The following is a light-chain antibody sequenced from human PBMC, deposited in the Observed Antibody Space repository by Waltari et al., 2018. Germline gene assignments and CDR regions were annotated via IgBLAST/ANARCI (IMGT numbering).Light chain of an antibody. CDR3: SSYADSNNFVV. CDR1: SSDVGGYNY. J-gene: IGLJ2*01. Sequence: QSALTQPPSASGSPGQSVTFSCTGTSSDVGGYNYVSWYQQYPGKALHLMIYVVSKRRSGVPDRFSGVKSGNTASLTVSGLQAEDEADYYCSSYADSNNFVVFGGRTKLTVL. CDR2: VVS. V-gene: IGLV2-8*01.